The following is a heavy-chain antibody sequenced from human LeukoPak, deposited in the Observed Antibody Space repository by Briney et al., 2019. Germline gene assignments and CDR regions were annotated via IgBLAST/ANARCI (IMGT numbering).Heavy chain of an antibody. CDR2: IYTRGST. CDR1: GGSISSGSYY. D-gene: IGHD3-10*01. J-gene: IGHJ5*02. CDR3: ARHPGYYGSGEINWFDP. V-gene: IGHV4-61*02. Sequence: SETLSLTCTVSGGSISSGSYYWNWIRQPAGKGLEWIGRIYTRGSTNYNPSLKSRVTISVDTSKNQFSLKLSSVTAADTAVYYCARHPGYYGSGEINWFDPWGQGTLVTVSS.